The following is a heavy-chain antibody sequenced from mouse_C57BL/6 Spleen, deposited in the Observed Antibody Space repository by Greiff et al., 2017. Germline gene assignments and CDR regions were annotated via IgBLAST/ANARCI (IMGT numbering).Heavy chain of an antibody. J-gene: IGHJ3*01. D-gene: IGHD2-4*01. CDR2: IYPSDSDT. CDR1: GYTFTSYW. Sequence: VQLQQPGAELVRPGSSVKLSCKASGYTFTSYWMDWVKQRPGQGLEWIGNIYPSDSDTHYNQKFKDKATLTVDKSSSTAYMQLSSLTSEDSAVYYCARGEDYDYDWFAYWGQGTLVTVSA. V-gene: IGHV1-61*01. CDR3: ARGEDYDYDWFAY.